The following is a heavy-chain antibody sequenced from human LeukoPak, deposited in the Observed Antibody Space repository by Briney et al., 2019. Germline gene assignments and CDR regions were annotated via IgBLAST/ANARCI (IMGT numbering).Heavy chain of an antibody. Sequence: PSETLSLTCTVSGYSISSGYYWGWIRQPPGKGLEWIGSIYHSGSTYYNPSLKSRVTISVDTSKNQFSLKLSSVTAADTAVYYCASLSLFVGDYWGQGTLVTVSS. V-gene: IGHV4-38-2*02. CDR3: ASLSLFVGDY. CDR1: GYSISSGYY. D-gene: IGHD2-21*01. J-gene: IGHJ4*02. CDR2: IYHSGST.